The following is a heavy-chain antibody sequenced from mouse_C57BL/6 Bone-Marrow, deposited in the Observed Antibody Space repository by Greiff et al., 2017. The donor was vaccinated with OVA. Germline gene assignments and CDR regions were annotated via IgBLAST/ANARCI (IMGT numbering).Heavy chain of an antibody. Sequence: QVQLQQSGPELVKPGASVKISCKASGYSFTSYYIHWVKQRPGQGLEWIGWIYPGSGNTKYNEKFKGKATLTADTSSSTAYMQLSSLTSEDSAVYYCAGGAGRGYYAMDYWGQGTSVTVSS. CDR2: IYPGSGNT. V-gene: IGHV1-66*01. J-gene: IGHJ4*01. CDR3: AGGAGRGYYAMDY. CDR1: GYSFTSYY. D-gene: IGHD3-3*01.